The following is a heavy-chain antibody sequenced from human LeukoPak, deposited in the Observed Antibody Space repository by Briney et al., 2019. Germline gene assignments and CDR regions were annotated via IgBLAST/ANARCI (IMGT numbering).Heavy chain of an antibody. Sequence: GGSLRLSCKTSGFCSGDHTMTWVRQAPGKGLERVGRIKSKTDGGTTDYAAPVKGRFTISRDDSKNTLYLQMNSLKTEDTAVYYCTTGWEQWLVRFDYWGQGTLVTVSS. CDR3: TTGWEQWLVRFDY. V-gene: IGHV3-15*01. CDR1: GFCSGDHT. CDR2: IKSKTDGGTT. D-gene: IGHD6-19*01. J-gene: IGHJ4*02.